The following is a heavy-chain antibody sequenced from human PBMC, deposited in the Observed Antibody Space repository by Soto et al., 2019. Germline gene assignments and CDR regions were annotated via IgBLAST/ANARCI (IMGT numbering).Heavy chain of an antibody. J-gene: IGHJ4*02. Sequence: SETLSLTCTVSGGSISSSSYYWGWIRQPPGKGLEWIGSIYYSGSTYYNPSLKSRVTISVDTSKNQFSLKLSSVTAADTAVYYCARQGFLEWLPQPDYWGQGTLVTVSS. V-gene: IGHV4-39*01. D-gene: IGHD3-3*01. CDR1: GGSISSSSYY. CDR3: ARQGFLEWLPQPDY. CDR2: IYYSGST.